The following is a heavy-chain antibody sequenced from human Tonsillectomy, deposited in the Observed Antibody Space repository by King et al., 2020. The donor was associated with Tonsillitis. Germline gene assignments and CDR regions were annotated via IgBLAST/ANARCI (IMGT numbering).Heavy chain of an antibody. CDR3: ARDRDDFWSGYYYV. V-gene: IGHV3-21*01. D-gene: IGHD3-3*01. CDR1: GFTFSNYN. Sequence: VQLVESGGGLVKPGGSLRLSCAASGFTFSNYNMHWVRQAPGKGLELVSSITSSSSYIYYADSVKGRFTISRDNAKNSLYLQMNSLRAEDTAVYHCARDRDDFWSGYYYVWGQGTLVTVSS. J-gene: IGHJ4*02. CDR2: ITSSSSYI.